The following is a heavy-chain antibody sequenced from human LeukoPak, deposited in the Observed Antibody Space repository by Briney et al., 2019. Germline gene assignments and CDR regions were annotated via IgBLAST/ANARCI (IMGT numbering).Heavy chain of an antibody. CDR2: IYYSGST. D-gene: IGHD6-13*01. J-gene: IGHJ2*01. CDR3: ARVSSSWYQDWYFDL. CDR1: GGSISNSRDY. V-gene: IGHV4-39*07. Sequence: PSETLSLTCTVSGGSISNSRDYWAWTRQPPGKGLEWIANIYYSGSTYYSPSLKSRVTISVDTSKNQFSLKLSSVTAADTAVYYCARVSSSWYQDWYFDLWGRGTLVTVSS.